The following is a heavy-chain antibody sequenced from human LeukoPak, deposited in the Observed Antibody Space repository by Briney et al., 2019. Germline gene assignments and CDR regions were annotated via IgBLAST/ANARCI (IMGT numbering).Heavy chain of an antibody. CDR1: GGTFSSYA. CDR3: ARDRVLLVVTAIPGWFDP. V-gene: IGHV1-69*04. CDR2: IIPILGIA. J-gene: IGHJ5*02. D-gene: IGHD2-21*02. Sequence: GASVKVSCKASGGTFSSYAISWVRQAPGQGLEWMGRIIPILGIANYAQKFQGRVTITADKSTSTAYMELSSLRSEDTAVYYCARDRVLLVVTAIPGWFDPWGQGTLVTVSS.